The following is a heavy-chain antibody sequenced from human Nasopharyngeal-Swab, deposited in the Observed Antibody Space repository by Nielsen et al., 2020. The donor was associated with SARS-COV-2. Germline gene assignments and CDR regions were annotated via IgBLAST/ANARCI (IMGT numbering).Heavy chain of an antibody. CDR1: GYILSKYY. D-gene: IGHD2-15*01. CDR2: INPSGGT. CDR3: ARDNVVVAAANYYGVDV. J-gene: IGHJ6*01. V-gene: IGHV1-46*01. Sequence: ASVKVSCKASGYILSKYYMHWVRQAPGQGLEWMGMINPSGGTKYTQKFQDRIIMTRDTSTSTLYMEVARLRSDDTAVYYCARDNVVVAAANYYGVDVWGQGTTVTVSS.